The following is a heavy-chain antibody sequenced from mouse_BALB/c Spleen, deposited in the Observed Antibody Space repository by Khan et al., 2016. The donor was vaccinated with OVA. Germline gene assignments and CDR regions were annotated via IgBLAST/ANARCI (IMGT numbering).Heavy chain of an antibody. CDR1: GFSLTSYG. V-gene: IGHV2-6*02. J-gene: IGHJ4*01. CDR3: ARDTRMNTEVMDY. D-gene: IGHD2-4*01. Sequence: VQLKQSGPGLVAPSQSLSITCTVSGFSLTSYGVHWVRQPPGKGLEWLVVIWSDGKTTYNSTSKSRLSIIKDNSKSQVFLKMNSVRTDDTAVYYCARDTRMNTEVMDYWGQGTSVTVSS. CDR2: IWSDGKT.